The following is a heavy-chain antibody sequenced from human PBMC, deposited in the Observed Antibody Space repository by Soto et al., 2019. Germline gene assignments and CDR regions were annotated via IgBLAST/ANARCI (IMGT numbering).Heavy chain of an antibody. CDR1: GFTFSSYA. Sequence: GGSLRLSCAASGFTFSSYAMSWFRQAPGKGLEWVSAISGSGGSTYYADSVKGRFTISRDNSKNTLYLQMNSLRAEDTAVYYCAKDPITMIVVPWFDPWGQGTLVTVSS. CDR3: AKDPITMIVVPWFDP. CDR2: ISGSGGST. V-gene: IGHV3-23*01. J-gene: IGHJ5*02. D-gene: IGHD3-22*01.